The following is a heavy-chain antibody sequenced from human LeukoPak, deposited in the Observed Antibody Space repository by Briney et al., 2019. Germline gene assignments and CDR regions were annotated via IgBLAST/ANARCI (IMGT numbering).Heavy chain of an antibody. CDR1: GFTFSSYG. D-gene: IGHD2-2*01. CDR3: ARVVSSTSFLEGYWFDP. CDR2: IWYGGSNK. Sequence: GRSLRLSCAASGFTFSSYGMHWVRQAPGKGLEWVAVIWYGGSNKYYADSVKGRFTISRDNSKNTLYLQMNSLRAEDTAVYYCARVVSSTSFLEGYWFDPWGQGTLVTVSS. V-gene: IGHV3-33*01. J-gene: IGHJ5*02.